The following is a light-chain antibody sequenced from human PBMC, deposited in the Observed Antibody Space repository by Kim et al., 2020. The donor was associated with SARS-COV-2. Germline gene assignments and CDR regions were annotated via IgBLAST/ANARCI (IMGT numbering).Light chain of an antibody. CDR2: TYS. CDR3: QSADSSATYRV. Sequence: SYELTQPPSVSVAPGQTARITCSGDALQKQYAYWYQQKPGQAPAPVIHTYSERTPGFPVRFSGSTSGTTNTLTITGVQAEDEADSYCQSADSSATYRVFG. CDR1: ALQKQY. J-gene: IGLJ3*02. V-gene: IGLV3-25*03.